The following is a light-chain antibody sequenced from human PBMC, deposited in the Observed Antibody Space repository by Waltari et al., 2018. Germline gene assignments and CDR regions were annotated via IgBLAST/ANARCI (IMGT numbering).Light chain of an antibody. J-gene: IGLJ3*02. V-gene: IGLV2-23*01. Sequence: QSALTQPASVSGSPGQSITISCTGTSSDVGNYNLVSWYQQYPGKAPKVMIYADHRRPSGVSDRFSGSKSGNTASLTISGVQAEDEADYYCCSYAGSYTWVFGGGTKLTVL. CDR1: SSDVGNYNL. CDR2: ADH. CDR3: CSYAGSYTWV.